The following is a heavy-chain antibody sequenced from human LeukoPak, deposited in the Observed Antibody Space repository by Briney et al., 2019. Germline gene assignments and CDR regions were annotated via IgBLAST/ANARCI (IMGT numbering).Heavy chain of an antibody. Sequence: GGSLRLSCAASRFTFSNYGVNWVRQAPGKGLEWVSYINSRSSTIYYADSVRGRFTISRDNAKDSLYLQMNSLKAEDTAIYYCAREVGTPQAFDIWGQGTMVTVSS. D-gene: IGHD1-26*01. V-gene: IGHV3-48*01. J-gene: IGHJ3*02. CDR2: INSRSSTI. CDR3: AREVGTPQAFDI. CDR1: RFTFSNYG.